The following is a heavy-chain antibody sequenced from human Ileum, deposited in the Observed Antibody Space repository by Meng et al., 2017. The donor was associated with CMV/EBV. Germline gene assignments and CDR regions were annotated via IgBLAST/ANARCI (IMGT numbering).Heavy chain of an antibody. V-gene: IGHV4-30-4*01. CDR3: ARHYYDTSGYYYVLDY. D-gene: IGHD3-22*01. CDR1: VSISSGVYY. CDR2: IYHSGNT. J-gene: IGHJ4*02. Sequence: VSISSGVYYWSWIRQPPGKGLEWIGYIYHSGNTYYKPSLKSRVTISVDTSKNQFSLNLTSVTVADTAVYYCARHYYDTSGYYYVLDYWGQGTLVTVSS.